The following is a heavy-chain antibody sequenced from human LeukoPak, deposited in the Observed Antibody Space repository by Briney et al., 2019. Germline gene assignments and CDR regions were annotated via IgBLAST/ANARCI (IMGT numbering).Heavy chain of an antibody. CDR2: MYNSGST. D-gene: IGHD1-26*01. J-gene: IGHJ4*02. V-gene: IGHV4-59*01. CDR3: ATTTIRLGY. CDR1: GDSISSYY. Sequence: SETLSLTCSVSGDSISSYYWSWIRQPPGRGLEWIGYMYNSGSTNYNPSLKSRVTISVDTSKNQFSLKLSSVTAADTAVYYCATTTIRLGYWGQGTLVTVSS.